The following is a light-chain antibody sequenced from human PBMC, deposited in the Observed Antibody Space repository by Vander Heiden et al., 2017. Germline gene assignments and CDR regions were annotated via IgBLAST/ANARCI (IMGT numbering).Light chain of an antibody. CDR1: QDISTY. CDR2: GAS. J-gene: IGKJ5*01. CDR3: QQSYTTPIT. Sequence: DSQMTVSPPSLCASVGDRVTITCRASQDISTYLNWYQQTPGRAPKLLIYGASSLQSGVPSKFSASGSGTDFSLTISSLQPEDFATYYCQQSYTTPITFAQGTRLEIK. V-gene: IGKV1-39*01.